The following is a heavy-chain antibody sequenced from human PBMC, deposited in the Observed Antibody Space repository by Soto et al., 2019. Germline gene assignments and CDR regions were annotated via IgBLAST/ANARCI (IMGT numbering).Heavy chain of an antibody. CDR2: IYYSGRT. D-gene: IGHD3-10*01. Sequence: QLQLQESGPGLVKPSETLSLTCTVSGGSINSTSYYWGWVRQPPGKGLEWIGSIYYSGRTYYSASLKSRVTISVDTSKNQFSLKLSSVTAADTAVYYCARQSNYYGSGSYPYWGQGTLVTVSS. J-gene: IGHJ4*02. V-gene: IGHV4-39*01. CDR1: GGSINSTSYY. CDR3: ARQSNYYGSGSYPY.